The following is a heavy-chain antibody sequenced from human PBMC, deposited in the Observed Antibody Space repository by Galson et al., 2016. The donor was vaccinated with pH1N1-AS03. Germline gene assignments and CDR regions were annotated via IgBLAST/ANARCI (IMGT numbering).Heavy chain of an antibody. Sequence: SLRLSCAVSGLSVAKNYMSWVRQAPGKGLEWVSSLYTGGDTFYTGSVRGRFTISRDDSKNTLYLQMNSLRAADTAMYYCARVDSSTYSDGWVPFDYWGQGTLVTVSS. J-gene: IGHJ4*02. CDR1: GLSVAKNY. D-gene: IGHD5-24*01. CDR2: LYTGGDT. V-gene: IGHV3-53*01. CDR3: ARVDSSTYSDGWVPFDY.